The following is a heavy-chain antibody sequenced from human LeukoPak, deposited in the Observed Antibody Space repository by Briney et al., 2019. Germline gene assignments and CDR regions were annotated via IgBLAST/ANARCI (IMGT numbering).Heavy chain of an antibody. J-gene: IGHJ4*02. CDR1: GYTFSNYV. CDR3: ARTMTTLTTHGELDF. CDR2: ISTYTGSS. V-gene: IGHV1-18*01. D-gene: IGHD4-17*01. Sequence: GASVKVSCRASGYTFSNYVLTWVRQAPGQGLEWMGRISTYTGSSDYAQRFRDRVTMTTDTSTSTAYMELRNLSSDDTAVYYCARTMTTLTTHGELDFWGQGTLVTVSS.